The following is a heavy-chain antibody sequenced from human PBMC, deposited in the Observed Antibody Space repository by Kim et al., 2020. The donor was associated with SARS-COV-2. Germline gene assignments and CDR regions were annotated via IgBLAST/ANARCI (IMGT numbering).Heavy chain of an antibody. J-gene: IGHJ5*02. CDR1: GVTFSNYA. Sequence: GGSLRLSCEVSGVTFSNYAMSWVRQAPGKGLEWVSSIGGSGVYIYYADSVKGRFTVYRDNSKNTLYLHMNSLRVEDTALYYCAKGFGSVNYYMYSWGQGMLVTVSS. V-gene: IGHV3-23*01. D-gene: IGHD3-10*01. CDR3: AKGFGSVNYYMYS. CDR2: IGGSGVYI.